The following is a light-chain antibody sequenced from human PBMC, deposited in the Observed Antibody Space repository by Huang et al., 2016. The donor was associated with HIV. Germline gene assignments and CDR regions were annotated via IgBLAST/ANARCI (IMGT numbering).Light chain of an antibody. CDR1: QSVSSY. CDR2: DAS. CDR3: QQRSNLWT. V-gene: IGKV3-11*01. Sequence: EIVLTQSPATLSLSPGERAPLSCRASQSVSSYLAWYQQKPGQAPRLLIYDASNRATVIPARFSGSGSGTDFTLTISSLEPEDFAVYYCQQRSNLWTFGQGTKVEIK. J-gene: IGKJ1*01.